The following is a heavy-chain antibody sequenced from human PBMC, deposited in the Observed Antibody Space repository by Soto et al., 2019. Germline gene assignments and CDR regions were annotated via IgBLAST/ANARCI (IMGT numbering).Heavy chain of an antibody. Sequence: ASVQVSCKATWCTFPSYYIHWVRQAPGQGLEWMGVINPSGGTSTSAQKFQGRVTMTTDTSTSTASLELSSLRSKDTAVFYCARDQKDRYDHNIPEYYYFGVDVWGQGTTVTVSS. CDR2: INPSGGTS. D-gene: IGHD3-22*01. V-gene: IGHV1-46*01. CDR3: ARDQKDRYDHNIPEYYYFGVDV. CDR1: WCTFPSYY. J-gene: IGHJ6*02.